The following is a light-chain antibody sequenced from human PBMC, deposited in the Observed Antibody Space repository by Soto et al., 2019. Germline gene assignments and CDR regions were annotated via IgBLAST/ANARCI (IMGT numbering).Light chain of an antibody. CDR3: QQYNDWPPRIT. Sequence: EIVLTQSPGTLSVSPGQGAHLXWRASQSVSSIYLAWYQQKPGQAPRLLIYGASSRPTGIPDRFSGSGSGTEFTLTISSLQSEDFAVYYCQQYNDWPPRITFGQGTRLEIK. CDR2: GAS. V-gene: IGKV3D-15*01. J-gene: IGKJ5*01. CDR1: QSVSSIY.